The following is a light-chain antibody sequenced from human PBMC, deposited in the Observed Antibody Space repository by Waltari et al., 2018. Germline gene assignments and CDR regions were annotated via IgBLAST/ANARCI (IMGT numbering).Light chain of an antibody. CDR1: SYSSASKF. Sequence: NFMLTQPHSVSESPGKTVTISCTGSSYSSASKFVPWYQQRPGGAPIVVMFEGDQRPSGVPDRFSGSIDSSSNSASLTISGLRTEDEADYYCQSYDDINKVVFGGGTKLSVL. CDR3: QSYDDINKVV. V-gene: IGLV6-57*02. CDR2: EGD. J-gene: IGLJ2*01.